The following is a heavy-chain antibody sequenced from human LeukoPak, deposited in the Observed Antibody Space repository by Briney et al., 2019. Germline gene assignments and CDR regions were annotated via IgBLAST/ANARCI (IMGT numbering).Heavy chain of an antibody. V-gene: IGHV1-24*01. D-gene: IGHD3-3*01. CDR3: ATRSGYFWSGFVN. J-gene: IGHJ4*02. CDR2: FHSDEANM. CDR1: GNSLSELS. Sequence: ASVTVSCKVSGNSLSELSIQWVRQAPGKGLECMGGFHSDEANMDYSQNFQGRVTMTEDTSTQTPYIELSGLTADDTAVYYCATRSGYFWSGFVNGGQGTLATVSS.